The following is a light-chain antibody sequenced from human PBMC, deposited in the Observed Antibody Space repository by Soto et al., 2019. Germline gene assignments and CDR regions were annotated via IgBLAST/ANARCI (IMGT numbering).Light chain of an antibody. CDR2: LGS. V-gene: IGKV2-28*01. Sequence: DIVMTQSPLSLPVTPGEPASISCRSSQSLLHSNGYNYSDWYLQKPGQSPQLLIYLGSNRASGVHDRFSGSGSGTDFTLKISRVEAEDVGVYYCMQALQTPFTFGPGTKVDIK. J-gene: IGKJ3*01. CDR1: QSLLHSNGYNY. CDR3: MQALQTPFT.